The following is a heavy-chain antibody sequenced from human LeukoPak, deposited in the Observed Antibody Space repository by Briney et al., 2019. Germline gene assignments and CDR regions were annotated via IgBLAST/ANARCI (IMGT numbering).Heavy chain of an antibody. V-gene: IGHV3-21*01. CDR1: GFTFSSYS. Sequence: GGSLRLSCAASGFTFSSYSMNWVRQAPGKGLEWVSSISSSSSYIYYADSVKGRFTISRDNAKNSLYLQMNSLRAEDTAVYYCASPTAGLLIEYFDYWGQGTLVTVSS. CDR3: ASPTAGLLIEYFDY. CDR2: ISSSSSYI. J-gene: IGHJ4*02. D-gene: IGHD1-26*01.